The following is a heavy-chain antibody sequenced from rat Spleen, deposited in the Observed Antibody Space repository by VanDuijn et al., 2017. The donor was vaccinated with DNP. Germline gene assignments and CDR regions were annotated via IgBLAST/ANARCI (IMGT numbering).Heavy chain of an antibody. CDR3: ATGSYFDY. V-gene: IGHV5-25*01. J-gene: IGHJ2*01. CDR2: VSGSGGST. CDR1: GFTFSNYG. Sequence: EVQVVESGGGLVQPGRSMKLSCAASGFTFSNYGMAWVRQAPTKGLEWVASVSGSGGSTDYRDSVKGRFTISRDNAESTLYLQMDSLRSEDTATYYCATGSYFDYWGQGVIVTVSS. D-gene: IGHD5-1*01.